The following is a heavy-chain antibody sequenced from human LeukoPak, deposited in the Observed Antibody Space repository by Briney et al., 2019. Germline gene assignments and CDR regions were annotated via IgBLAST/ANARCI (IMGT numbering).Heavy chain of an antibody. D-gene: IGHD1-7*01. V-gene: IGHV4-4*07. CDR3: ARSYSWDYILDY. Sequence: SETLSLTCTVFGGSISNYYWSWIRQPAGKGLEWIGRIHTSGSTNYNPSLRSRVTMSVDTSKNQFSLKLSSVTGADTAVYYCARSYSWDYILDYWGQGTLVTVSS. CDR1: GGSISNYY. J-gene: IGHJ4*02. CDR2: IHTSGST.